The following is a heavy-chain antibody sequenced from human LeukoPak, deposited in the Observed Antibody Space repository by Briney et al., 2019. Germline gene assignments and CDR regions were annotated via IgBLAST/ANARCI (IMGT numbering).Heavy chain of an antibody. V-gene: IGHV3-20*04. D-gene: IGHD5-18*01. J-gene: IGHJ4*02. Sequence: GGSLRLSCAAYGFTFSSYWMSWVRQVPGKGLEWVSGINWNGGSTGYADSVKGRFTISRDNAKNSLYLQMNSLRAEDTALYYCARAGYTYVSPMTDYWGQGTLVTVSS. CDR2: INWNGGST. CDR3: ARAGYTYVSPMTDY. CDR1: GFTFSSYW.